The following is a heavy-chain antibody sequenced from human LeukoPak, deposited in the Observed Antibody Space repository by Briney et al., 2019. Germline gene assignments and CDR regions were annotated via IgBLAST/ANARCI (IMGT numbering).Heavy chain of an antibody. CDR2: IIPIFGTA. Sequence: SVKVSCKASGGTFSRYAISWVRQAPGQGLEWMGGIIPIFGTANYAQKFQGKVTITADESTSTAYMELRSLRSEDTAVYYCARGWDYDSGGRPTAYVYWGQGTLVTVSS. V-gene: IGHV1-69*13. CDR1: GGTFSRYA. CDR3: ARGWDYDSGGRPTAYVY. J-gene: IGHJ4*02. D-gene: IGHD3-22*01.